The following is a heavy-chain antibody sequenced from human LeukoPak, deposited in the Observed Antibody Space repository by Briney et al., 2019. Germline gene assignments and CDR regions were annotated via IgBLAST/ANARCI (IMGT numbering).Heavy chain of an antibody. CDR1: GFTFDDYA. V-gene: IGHV3-9*01. Sequence: GRSLRLSCAASGFTFDDYAMHWVRQAPGKGLEGASGISWNSGSIGYADSVKGRFTISRDNAKNSLYLQMNSLRAEDTALYYCAKDGAGGSWYGNGYYYGMDVWGQGTTVTVSS. CDR2: ISWNSGSI. J-gene: IGHJ6*02. D-gene: IGHD6-13*01. CDR3: AKDGAGGSWYGNGYYYGMDV.